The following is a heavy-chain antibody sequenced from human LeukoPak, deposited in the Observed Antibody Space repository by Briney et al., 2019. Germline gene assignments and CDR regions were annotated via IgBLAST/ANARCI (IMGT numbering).Heavy chain of an antibody. CDR2: IGTAGDT. Sequence: PGGSLRLSCAASGFTFSSYDMHWVRQATGKGLEWVSAIGTAGDTYYPGSVKGRFTISRENAKNSLYLQMNSLRAGDTAVYYCARGLGILTGYQTQYYYYGMVVWGQGTTVTVSS. D-gene: IGHD3-9*01. J-gene: IGHJ6*02. V-gene: IGHV3-13*01. CDR3: ARGLGILTGYQTQYYYYGMVV. CDR1: GFTFSSYD.